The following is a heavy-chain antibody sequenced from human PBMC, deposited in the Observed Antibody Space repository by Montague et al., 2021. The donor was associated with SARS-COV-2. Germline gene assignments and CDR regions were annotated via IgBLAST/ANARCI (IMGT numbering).Heavy chain of an antibody. J-gene: IGHJ6*02. CDR3: ARAPPYSSASWGYYGMDV. CDR2: IGTRGDT. V-gene: IGHV3-13*01. CDR1: GFIISVYD. Sequence: SLRLSCAASGFIISVYDMHWVRQVTGKGLEWVSAIGTRGDTYYPDSVAGRFTMSRENAENTLYLQMSSLRAGDTAVYYCARAPPYSSASWGYYGMDVWGQGTTVTVSS. D-gene: IGHD6-6*01.